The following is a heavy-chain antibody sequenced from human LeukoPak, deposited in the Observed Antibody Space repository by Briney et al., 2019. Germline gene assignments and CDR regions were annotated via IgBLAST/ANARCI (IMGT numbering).Heavy chain of an antibody. Sequence: PSETLSLTCTVSGGSISSYYWSWIRQPPGKGLEWIGYIYYSVSTNYNPSLKSRVTISLDTSKNQFPLKLSSVTAADTAVYYCARYGDSSWYVHYWGQGTLVTVSS. CDR2: IYYSVST. CDR1: GGSISSYY. CDR3: ARYGDSSWYVHY. V-gene: IGHV4-59*08. D-gene: IGHD6-13*01. J-gene: IGHJ4*02.